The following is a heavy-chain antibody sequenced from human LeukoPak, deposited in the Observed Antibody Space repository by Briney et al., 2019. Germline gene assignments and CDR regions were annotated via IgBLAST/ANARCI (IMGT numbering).Heavy chain of an antibody. CDR1: GFTFSSYE. V-gene: IGHV3-21*01. CDR3: ARARRREDLYAIAFDI. J-gene: IGHJ3*02. D-gene: IGHD2-8*01. Sequence: PGGSLRLSCVASGFTFSSYEMNGVRQAPGKGLEWVSSISSSSSYIYYADSVKGRFTISRDNAKNSLYLQMNSLRAEDTAVYYCARARRREDLYAIAFDIWGQGTMVTVSS. CDR2: ISSSSSYI.